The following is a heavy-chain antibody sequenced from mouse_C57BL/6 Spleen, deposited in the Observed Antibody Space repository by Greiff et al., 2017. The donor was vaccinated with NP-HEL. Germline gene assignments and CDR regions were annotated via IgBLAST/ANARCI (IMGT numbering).Heavy chain of an antibody. J-gene: IGHJ2*01. CDR1: GFTFSSHA. D-gene: IGHD1-1*01. CDR2: ISDGGSYT. Sequence: EVQLVESGGGLVKPGGSLKLSCAASGFTFSSHAMSWVRQTPEKRLEWVATISDGGSYTYYPDNVKGRFTISRDNAKNNLYLQMSHLKSEDTAMYYCARDFGTYYGSSGDYWGQGTTLTVSS. CDR3: ARDFGTYYGSSGDY. V-gene: IGHV5-4*01.